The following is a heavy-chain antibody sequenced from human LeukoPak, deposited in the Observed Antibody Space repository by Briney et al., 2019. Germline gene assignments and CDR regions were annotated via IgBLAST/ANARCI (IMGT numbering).Heavy chain of an antibody. CDR2: ISSSSSYI. J-gene: IGHJ3*02. V-gene: IGHV3-21*01. CDR1: GFTFSSYS. D-gene: IGHD4-17*01. Sequence: GGALRLSCAASGFTFSSYSVNWGRQAPGKGVECVSSISSSSSYIYYADSVKGRFTISRDNAKNSLYLKMNSLRAEDTAVYYCARDHDYGDYPDAFDIWGQGTMVTVSS. CDR3: ARDHDYGDYPDAFDI.